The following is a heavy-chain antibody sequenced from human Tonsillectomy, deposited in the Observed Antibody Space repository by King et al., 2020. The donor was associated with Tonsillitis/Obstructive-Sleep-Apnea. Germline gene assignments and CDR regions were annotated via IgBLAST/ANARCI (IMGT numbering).Heavy chain of an antibody. CDR2: IYYSGST. Sequence: QLQLQESGPGLVKPSETLSLTCTVSGGSISSSSYYWGWIRQPPGKGLEWIGSIYYSGSTYYNPSLKSRVTISVDTSKNQFSLKLSSVTAADTAVYYCATFRRITIFGVVIDAFDIWGQGTMVTVSS. CDR1: GGSISSSSYY. J-gene: IGHJ3*02. V-gene: IGHV4-39*01. D-gene: IGHD3-3*01. CDR3: ATFRRITIFGVVIDAFDI.